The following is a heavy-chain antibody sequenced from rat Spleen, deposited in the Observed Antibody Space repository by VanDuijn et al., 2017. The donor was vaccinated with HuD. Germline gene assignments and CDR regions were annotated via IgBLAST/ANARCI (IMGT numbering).Heavy chain of an antibody. J-gene: IGHJ4*01. Sequence: EVQLVESDGGLVQPGRSLKLSCAASGFTFNNCDMAWVRQTPTKGLEWVASISPGGGNTYYRDSVKGRFTISRDNAKSTLYLQMDSLRSEDTATYYCAKDNGVGVMDAWGQGASVTVSS. CDR1: GFTFNNCD. V-gene: IGHV5S23*01. D-gene: IGHD4-3*01. CDR2: ISPGGGNT. CDR3: AKDNGVGVMDA.